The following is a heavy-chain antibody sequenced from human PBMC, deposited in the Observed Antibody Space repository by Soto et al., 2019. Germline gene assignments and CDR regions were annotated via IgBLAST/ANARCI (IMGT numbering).Heavy chain of an antibody. CDR3: ARDQGYSSLMDYYMDV. J-gene: IGHJ6*03. Sequence: ASVKVSCKASGGTFSSYTISWVRQAPGQGLEWMGRIIPILGIANYAQKFQGRVTITADKSTSTAYMELSSLRSEDTAVYYCARDQGYSSLMDYYMDVWGKGTTVTVSS. CDR2: IIPILGIA. CDR1: GGTFSSYT. D-gene: IGHD6-13*01. V-gene: IGHV1-69*04.